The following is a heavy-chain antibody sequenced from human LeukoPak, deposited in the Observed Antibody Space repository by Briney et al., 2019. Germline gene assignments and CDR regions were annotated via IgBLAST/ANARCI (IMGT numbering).Heavy chain of an antibody. CDR2: INHSGST. D-gene: IGHD3-3*01. J-gene: IGHJ4*02. Sequence: SETLSLTCAVYGGSFSTYYWSWIRQPPGKGLEWIGEINHSGSTNNNPSLKSRVTISVDMSKNQISLKLTSVTAADTAVYYCARELRFLYQSYYFDYWGQGTLVTVSS. CDR1: GGSFSTYY. V-gene: IGHV4-34*01. CDR3: ARELRFLYQSYYFDY.